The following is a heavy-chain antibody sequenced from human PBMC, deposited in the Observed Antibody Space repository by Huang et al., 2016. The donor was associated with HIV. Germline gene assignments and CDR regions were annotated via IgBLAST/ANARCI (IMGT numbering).Heavy chain of an antibody. CDR3: AHIGRLGDYYMDV. Sequence: QITLKESGPALLRPTQTLTLTCTFSGFSLTTIGAGVGWVRPPPGKPLEWLVLMYWDEYKRFSPSLKTRISVTKDTSKNQVVFTMNNVGPTDTGTYYCAHIGRLGDYYMDVWGNGTAVTVSS. D-gene: IGHD3-16*01. J-gene: IGHJ6*03. CDR1: GFSLTTIGAG. V-gene: IGHV2-5*02. CDR2: MYWDEYK.